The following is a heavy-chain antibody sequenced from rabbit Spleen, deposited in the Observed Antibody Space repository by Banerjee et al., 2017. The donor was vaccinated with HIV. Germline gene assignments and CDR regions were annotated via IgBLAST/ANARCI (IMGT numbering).Heavy chain of an antibody. CDR1: GFDFTNYY. V-gene: IGHV1S7*01. D-gene: IGHD3-1*01. CDR2: IYGAKGST. J-gene: IGHJ3*01. CDR3: ARAIVPWLGLTRLDL. Sequence: QLTETGGSLGQPGGTLTLSCKASGFDFTNYYISWVRQAPGKGLEWIGIIYGAKGSTDYARWVNGRFTISSDNAQSTVDLKMTSLTAADTATYFCARAIVPWLGLTRLDLWGQDTLVTVS.